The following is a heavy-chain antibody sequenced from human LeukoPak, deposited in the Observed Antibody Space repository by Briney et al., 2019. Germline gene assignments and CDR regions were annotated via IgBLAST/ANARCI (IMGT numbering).Heavy chain of an antibody. D-gene: IGHD4-23*01. V-gene: IGHV3-43*01. CDR2: IIWDDGST. CDR3: VKDRERGGNGPIRH. Sequence: GGFLRLSCATSGFTFHDYNMHWVRQAPGKGLEWVFHIIWDDGSTYYADSVKGRFTISRDNSKNSLYLQMNSLRTEDTALYYCVKDRERGGNGPIRHWGQGTLVTVSS. J-gene: IGHJ1*01. CDR1: GFTFHDYN.